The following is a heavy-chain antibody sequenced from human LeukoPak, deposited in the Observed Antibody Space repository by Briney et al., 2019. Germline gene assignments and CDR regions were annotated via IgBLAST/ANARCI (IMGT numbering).Heavy chain of an antibody. D-gene: IGHD3-22*01. J-gene: IGHJ4*02. V-gene: IGHV1-69-2*01. Sequence: GASVKVSCKASGYTFIDYYMHWVQQAPGKGLEWTGRVDPENGETIYAEKFQGRVTITADTSIDTVYMELSSLRSEDTAVYYCATPNFYDNTGHDYWGQGTLVTVSS. CDR1: GYTFIDYY. CDR3: ATPNFYDNTGHDY. CDR2: VDPENGET.